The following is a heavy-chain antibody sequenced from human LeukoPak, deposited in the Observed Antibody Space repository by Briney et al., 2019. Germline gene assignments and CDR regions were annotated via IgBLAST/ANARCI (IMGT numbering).Heavy chain of an antibody. Sequence: PGRSLTLSCPASGFTFSSYGMHWVRQAPCKGLEWVAVIWYDGSNKYYADSVKGRFTISRDNSRNTLYLQMNSLRAEDTAVYYCARAWEYCSGGSCYSEYFQHWGQGTLVTVSS. J-gene: IGHJ1*01. CDR3: ARAWEYCSGGSCYSEYFQH. CDR1: GFTFSSYG. D-gene: IGHD2-15*01. CDR2: IWYDGSNK. V-gene: IGHV3-33*01.